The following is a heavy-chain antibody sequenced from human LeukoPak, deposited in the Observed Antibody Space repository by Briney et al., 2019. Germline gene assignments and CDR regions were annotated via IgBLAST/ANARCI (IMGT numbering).Heavy chain of an antibody. CDR2: IKEDAGEI. Sequence: GGSLRLSCAASGFTFSRYWMSWVRQVPGKGLEWVANIKEDAGEIYYVDSVKGRFTISRDNAKNSLYLQMNSLRAEDTAVYYCARDEMQRYYDILTGYYRPPDYWGQGTLVTVSS. CDR1: GFTFSRYW. J-gene: IGHJ4*02. D-gene: IGHD3-9*01. V-gene: IGHV3-7*01. CDR3: ARDEMQRYYDILTGYYRPPDY.